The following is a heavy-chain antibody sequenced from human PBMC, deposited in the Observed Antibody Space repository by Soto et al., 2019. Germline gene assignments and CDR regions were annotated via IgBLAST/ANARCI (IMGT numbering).Heavy chain of an antibody. V-gene: IGHV1-69*12. CDR1: GGTFSNYA. CDR2: ITPIFSTA. CDR3: AQTLGLAVAGPGRFDL. Sequence: QVQLVQSGAEVKKPGSSVKVSCKASGGTFSNYAISWVRQAPGQGLEWMGGITPIFSTANYAQKFQGRVTISADESMSQAYMELSRLRSEDTAVYYCAQTLGLAVAGPGRFDLWGRGTLVTVSS. J-gene: IGHJ2*01. D-gene: IGHD6-19*01.